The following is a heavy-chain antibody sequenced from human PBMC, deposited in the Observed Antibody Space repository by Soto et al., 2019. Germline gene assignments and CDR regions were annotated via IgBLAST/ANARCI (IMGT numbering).Heavy chain of an antibody. CDR1: GFTFDFYA. J-gene: IGHJ4*02. CDR2: ISGSGGST. V-gene: IGHV3-23*01. CDR3: AKRPNYYDRSGNQPWAFDY. D-gene: IGHD3-22*01. Sequence: PGGSLRLSCVASGFTFDFYAMSWVRQAPGKGLEWVSAISGSGGSTYYADSVKGRFTISRDNSQNTLFLHMNSLRADDTAILYCAKRPNYYDRSGNQPWAFDYWGQGALVTVSS.